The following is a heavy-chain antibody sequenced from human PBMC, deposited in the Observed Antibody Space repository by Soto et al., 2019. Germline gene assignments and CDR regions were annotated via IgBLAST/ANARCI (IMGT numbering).Heavy chain of an antibody. V-gene: IGHV3-11*01. CDR1: GFTFSDYY. D-gene: IGHD3-9*01. J-gene: IGHJ6*02. CDR3: ARLGFEYDTSTPYYNVLHYYGVDV. CDR2: ISSSGSTI. Sequence: PGGSLRLSCAASGFTFSDYYMSWIRQAPGKGLEWVSYISSSGSTIYYADSVKGRFTISRDNAKNSLYLQMNSLRAEDTAMYYCARLGFEYDTSTPYYNVLHYYGVDVWGQGTTVTVSS.